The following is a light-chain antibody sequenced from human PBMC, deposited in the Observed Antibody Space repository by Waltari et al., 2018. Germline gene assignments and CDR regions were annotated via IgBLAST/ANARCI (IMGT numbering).Light chain of an antibody. CDR2: GAS. J-gene: IGKJ1*01. Sequence: EIVLTQSPGTLSLSPGERDTLSCWASQSVGRSLAWYQQKPGQAPRLLIYGASIRATGIPDRFSGSGSETDVSLTISRPEPEDLAVYYCQHYVRLPATFGQGTKVEIK. CDR1: QSVGRS. V-gene: IGKV3-20*01. CDR3: QHYVRLPAT.